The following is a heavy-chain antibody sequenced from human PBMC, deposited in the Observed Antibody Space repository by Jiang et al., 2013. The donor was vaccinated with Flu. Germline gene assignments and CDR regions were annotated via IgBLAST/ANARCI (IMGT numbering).Heavy chain of an antibody. J-gene: IGHJ4*02. Sequence: GLVKPSETLSLTCTVSGGSISNSHWWSWVRQPPGKGLEWVGEIYGSGSSNYNPSVKSRVTISVDTSKNQFFLKLSSVTAADSAVYFCARNGDWGFDYWGPGNPGHRLL. V-gene: IGHV4-4*02. CDR2: IYGSGSS. CDR1: GGSISNSHW. CDR3: ARNGDWGFDY. D-gene: IGHD3-16*01.